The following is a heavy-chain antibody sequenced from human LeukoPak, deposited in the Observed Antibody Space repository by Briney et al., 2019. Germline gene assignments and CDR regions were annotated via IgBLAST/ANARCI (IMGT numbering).Heavy chain of an antibody. CDR2: IGTAGDT. Sequence: PGGSLRLSCAASGLIFSSYDMHWVRQVAGKGLEWVAGIGTAGDTYYSDSVKGRVTISRENAKNSLYLQMNSLRAGDTAVYYCARGHDYGDYRHWYFDLWGRGTLVTVSS. CDR3: ARGHDYGDYRHWYFDL. J-gene: IGHJ2*01. D-gene: IGHD4-17*01. CDR1: GLIFSSYD. V-gene: IGHV3-13*01.